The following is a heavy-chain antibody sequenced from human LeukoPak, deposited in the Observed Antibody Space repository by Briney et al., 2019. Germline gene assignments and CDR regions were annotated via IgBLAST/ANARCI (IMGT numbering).Heavy chain of an antibody. CDR3: ARVVSGYFDY. CDR1: GFTFSSYA. V-gene: IGHV3-23*01. J-gene: IGHJ4*02. CDR2: IGGSGAGT. Sequence: GGSLRLSCAASGFTFSSYAMSWVRQAPGKGLEWVSAIGGSGAGTYYADSVKGRFTISRDNAKNTLYLQMNSLRAEDTAVYYCARVVSGYFDYWGQGTLVTVSS.